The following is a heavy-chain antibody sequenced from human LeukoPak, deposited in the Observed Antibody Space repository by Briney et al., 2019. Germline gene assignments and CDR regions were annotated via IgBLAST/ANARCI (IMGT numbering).Heavy chain of an antibody. CDR3: ARAMGVGDAFDI. Sequence: SVKVSCKASGGTFSSYAISWVRQAPGQGLEWMGRIIPILGIANYAQKFQGRVTITADKSTSTAYMELSSLRSEDTAVYYCARAMGVGDAFDIWGQGTMVTVSS. J-gene: IGHJ3*02. CDR1: GGTFSSYA. CDR2: IIPILGIA. D-gene: IGHD3-16*01. V-gene: IGHV1-69*04.